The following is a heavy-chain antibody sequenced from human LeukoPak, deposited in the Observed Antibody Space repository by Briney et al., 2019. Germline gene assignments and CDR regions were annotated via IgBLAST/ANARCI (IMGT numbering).Heavy chain of an antibody. CDR1: GYSFTSYW. CDR3: ARHSDWNYDY. D-gene: IGHD1-7*01. Sequence: GESLQISCEGSGYSFTSYWIGGVRQMPGKGLEWMGIIYPGDSDTRYSPSFQGQVTISADKSISTAYLQWSSPKASDTAMYYCARHSDWNYDYWGQGTLVTVSS. J-gene: IGHJ4*02. CDR2: IYPGDSDT. V-gene: IGHV5-51*01.